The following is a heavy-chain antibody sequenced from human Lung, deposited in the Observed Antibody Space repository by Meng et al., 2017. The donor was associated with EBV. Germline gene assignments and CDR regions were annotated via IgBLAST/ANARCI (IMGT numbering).Heavy chain of an antibody. CDR3: ARLSGTGWFDP. V-gene: IGHV3-21*02. Sequence: EVQLVESGGXLVKPGEALRRSCAASGFIFSNYNMNWVRQAPGKGLEWVSSISSGNSYIYYADSVKGRFTISRDNAKNSLSLQMNSLRAEDTAVYYCARLSGTGWFDPWGQGTLVNVSS. CDR1: GFIFSNYN. J-gene: IGHJ5*02. D-gene: IGHD1-7*01. CDR2: ISSGNSYI.